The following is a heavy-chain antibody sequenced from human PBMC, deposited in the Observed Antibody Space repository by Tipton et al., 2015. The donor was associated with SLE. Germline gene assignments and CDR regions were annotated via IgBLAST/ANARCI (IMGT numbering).Heavy chain of an antibody. V-gene: IGHV4-4*02. Sequence: TLSLTCAVSGGSISSSNWWSWVRQPPGQGLEWIGQIDHTGSTNCNPSLKSRVTISVDKSKDQLSLKLSSVTAADTAVYYCARDHRGLAEGQAFDIWGQGTMVTVSS. D-gene: IGHD3-10*01. CDR3: ARDHRGLAEGQAFDI. J-gene: IGHJ3*02. CDR1: GGSISSSNW. CDR2: IDHTGST.